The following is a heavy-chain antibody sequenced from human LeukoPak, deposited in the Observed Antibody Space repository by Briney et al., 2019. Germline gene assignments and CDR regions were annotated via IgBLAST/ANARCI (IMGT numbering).Heavy chain of an antibody. CDR3: ARDDDFWSGYSPGD. CDR2: ISYDGSNK. V-gene: IGHV3-30-3*01. Sequence: TGGSLRLSCAASGFTFSSYAMHWVRQAPGKGLEWVAVISYDGSNKYYADSVKGRFTISRDNSKNTLYLQMNSLRAEDTAVYYCARDDDFWSGYSPGDWGQGTLVTVSS. D-gene: IGHD3-3*01. J-gene: IGHJ4*02. CDR1: GFTFSSYA.